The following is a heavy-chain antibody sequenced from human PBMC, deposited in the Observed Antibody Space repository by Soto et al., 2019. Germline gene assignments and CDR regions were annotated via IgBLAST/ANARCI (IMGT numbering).Heavy chain of an antibody. V-gene: IGHV1-18*01. CDR3: ASTGCSGGSCYFNYGMEV. J-gene: IGHJ6*04. CDR1: GYTFTSYG. Sequence: QVQLVQSGAEVKKPGASVKVSCKASGYTFTSYGISWVRQAPGQGLEWMGWISAYNGNTNYAQKLKGRITMIKDTTTSTAYMEMRSLRSDDADVYYCASTGCSGGSCYFNYGMEVWGKGTTVTVSS. CDR2: ISAYNGNT. D-gene: IGHD2-15*01.